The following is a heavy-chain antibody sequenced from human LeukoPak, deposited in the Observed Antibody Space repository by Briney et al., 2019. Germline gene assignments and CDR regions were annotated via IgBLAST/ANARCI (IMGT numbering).Heavy chain of an antibody. CDR1: GFTFSTYT. D-gene: IGHD3-10*01. Sequence: PGGSLRLSCVASGFTFSTYTMHWVRQAPGKGLEWVAVIWYDGSNKYYADSVKGRFTISRDNSKNTLYLQMNSLRAEDTAVYYCARGRITMVRGVPENWFDPWGQGTLVTVSS. CDR3: ARGRITMVRGVPENWFDP. V-gene: IGHV3-33*08. CDR2: IWYDGSNK. J-gene: IGHJ5*02.